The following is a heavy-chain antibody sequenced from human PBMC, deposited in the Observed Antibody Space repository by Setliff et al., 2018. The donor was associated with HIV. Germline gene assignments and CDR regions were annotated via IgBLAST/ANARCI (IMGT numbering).Heavy chain of an antibody. CDR3: ARRIDDSGSFPDKNWFDT. CDR1: GDSISSYS. Sequence: PSETLSLTCTVSGDSISSYSWNWIRQSPGGGLEWIGFIFSSGSTKYNPFLQSRVTMSIDTSKNQFSLRLTSVTAADTAVYYCARRIDDSGSFPDKNWFDTWGQGSLVTVSS. CDR2: IFSSGST. V-gene: IGHV4-4*09. D-gene: IGHD3-10*01. J-gene: IGHJ5*02.